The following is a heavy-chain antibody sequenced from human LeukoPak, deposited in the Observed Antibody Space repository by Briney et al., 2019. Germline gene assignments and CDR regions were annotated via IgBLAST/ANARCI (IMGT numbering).Heavy chain of an antibody. V-gene: IGHV3-69-1*01. D-gene: IGHD4-11*01. Sequence: GRSLRLSCAVSGFRFSGYNMNWVRQAPGKGLEWIAYISSTTVIYYADSVEGRFTVSRDNAHDSLYLQMSSLTLDDTAVYFCAREGDGSNSGFAYWGQGTLVTVSS. CDR1: GFRFSGYN. J-gene: IGHJ4*02. CDR2: ISSTTVI. CDR3: AREGDGSNSGFAY.